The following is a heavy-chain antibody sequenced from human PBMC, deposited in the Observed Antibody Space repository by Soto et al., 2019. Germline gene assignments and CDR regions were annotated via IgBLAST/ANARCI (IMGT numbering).Heavy chain of an antibody. V-gene: IGHV1-2*04. CDR3: ARVSPYYYDSSGYHYYYGMDV. CDR2: INPNSGGT. D-gene: IGHD3-22*01. J-gene: IGHJ6*02. Sequence: ASVKVSCKASGYTFTGYYMHWVRQAPGQGLEWMGWINPNSGGTNYAQKFQGWVTMTRDTSISTAYMELSRLRSDDMAVYYCARVSPYYYDSSGYHYYYGMDVWGQGTTVTVSS. CDR1: GYTFTGYY.